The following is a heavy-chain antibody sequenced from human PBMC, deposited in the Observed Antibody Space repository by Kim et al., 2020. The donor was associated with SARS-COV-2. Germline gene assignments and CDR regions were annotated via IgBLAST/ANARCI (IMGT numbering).Heavy chain of an antibody. D-gene: IGHD6-19*01. V-gene: IGHV4-59*01. J-gene: IGHJ4*02. Sequence: YTPSLTRRVTISVDTSKNQFFLKLSSVTAADTAVYYCARVGSGWYLPFDYWGQGTLVTVSS. CDR3: ARVGSGWYLPFDY.